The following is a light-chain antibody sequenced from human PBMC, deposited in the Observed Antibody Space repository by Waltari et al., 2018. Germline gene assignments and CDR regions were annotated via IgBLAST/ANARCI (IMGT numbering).Light chain of an antibody. Sequence: EIVLTQSPATLSLSHGETATLSCRASQSISVYLSWYQQKPGQPPRLIIYDASNRATGIPPRFSGTGSGTDFTLTITSLDPEDFAVYYCQDRSSWPTFGGGTKVDLK. CDR1: QSISVY. V-gene: IGKV3-11*01. CDR2: DAS. J-gene: IGKJ4*01. CDR3: QDRSSWPT.